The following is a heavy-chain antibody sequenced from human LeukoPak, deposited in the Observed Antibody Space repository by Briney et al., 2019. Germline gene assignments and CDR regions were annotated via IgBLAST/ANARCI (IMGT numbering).Heavy chain of an antibody. D-gene: IGHD3-10*01. CDR3: APPWFGESWAFDY. CDR2: INPNSGDT. V-gene: IGHV1-2*02. J-gene: IGHJ4*02. Sequence: GASVKVSCKASGYTFTGYYMHWVRQAPGQGLEWMGWINPNSGDTNYAQKFQGRVTMTRDTSISIAYMELSRLRSDDTAVYYCAPPWFGESWAFDYWGQGTLVTVSS. CDR1: GYTFTGYY.